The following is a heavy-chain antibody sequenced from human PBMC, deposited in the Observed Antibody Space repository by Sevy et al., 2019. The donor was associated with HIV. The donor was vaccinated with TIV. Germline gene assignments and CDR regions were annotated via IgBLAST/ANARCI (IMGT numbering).Heavy chain of an antibody. CDR3: RGVGTTTAFDY. V-gene: IGHV3-23*01. J-gene: IGHJ4*02. CDR2: ISGSGGST. D-gene: IGHD1-26*01. Sequence: GGSLRLSCAASGFIFNSYAMNWVRQAPGKGLEWVSSISGSGGSTYYAYSVKGRVTISRDNFRRMVDLQMNSLRAEDTAIYYCRGVGTTTAFDYWGQGTLVTVSS. CDR1: GFIFNSYA.